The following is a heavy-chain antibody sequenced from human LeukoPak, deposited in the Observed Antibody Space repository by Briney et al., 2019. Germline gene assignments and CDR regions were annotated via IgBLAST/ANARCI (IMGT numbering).Heavy chain of an antibody. Sequence: GGSLRLSCAASQFIFSNFAMSWVRQPPGKGLEWVSTISASGGSTHYADSVRGRFTISRDNSKNMLYLQMNGLRAEDTAIYYCANHYRNFEPFDYWGQGTLVTVSS. CDR2: ISASGGST. J-gene: IGHJ4*02. CDR3: ANHYRNFEPFDY. D-gene: IGHD4-11*01. CDR1: QFIFSNFA. V-gene: IGHV3-23*01.